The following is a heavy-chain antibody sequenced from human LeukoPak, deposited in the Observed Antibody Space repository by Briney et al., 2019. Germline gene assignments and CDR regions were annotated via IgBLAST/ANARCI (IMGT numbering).Heavy chain of an antibody. V-gene: IGHV1-2*02. Sequence: ASVKVSCKASGYTFTGYYMHWVRQAPGQGLEWMGWINPNSGGTNYAQKFQGRVTMTRDTSISTAYMELSRLRSDDTAVYYCARDYDSSGYRQSYYYYMDVWGKGTTVTVSS. CDR3: ARDYDSSGYRQSYYYYMDV. D-gene: IGHD3-22*01. J-gene: IGHJ6*03. CDR1: GYTFTGYY. CDR2: INPNSGGT.